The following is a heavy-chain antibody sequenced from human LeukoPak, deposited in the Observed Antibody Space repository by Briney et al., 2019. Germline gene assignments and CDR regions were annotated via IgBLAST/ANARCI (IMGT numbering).Heavy chain of an antibody. D-gene: IGHD7-27*01. Sequence: GASVKVSCKASGYTFTGYYMHWVRQAPGQGLEWMGWINPNSGGTSYAQKFQGRVTMTRDTSISTAYMELGRLKSDDTAVYFCAREETNWGDAFDIWGQGTMVTVSS. CDR2: INPNSGGT. V-gene: IGHV1-2*02. J-gene: IGHJ3*02. CDR1: GYTFTGYY. CDR3: AREETNWGDAFDI.